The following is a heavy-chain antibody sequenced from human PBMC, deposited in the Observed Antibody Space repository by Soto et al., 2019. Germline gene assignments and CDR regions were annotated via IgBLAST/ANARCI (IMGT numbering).Heavy chain of an antibody. Sequence: EVQLVESGGGLVQPGGSLRLSCAASGFTFSSYAMHWVRQAPGKGLEYVSDITSNGGNTDYASSVKGRFTISRDNSKNTVYLQMGSLRAEDMAVYYCARRIPFGYGMDVWGKGTTVTVSS. J-gene: IGHJ6*04. CDR1: GFTFSSYA. V-gene: IGHV3-64*01. CDR2: ITSNGGNT. D-gene: IGHD2-21*01. CDR3: ARRIPFGYGMDV.